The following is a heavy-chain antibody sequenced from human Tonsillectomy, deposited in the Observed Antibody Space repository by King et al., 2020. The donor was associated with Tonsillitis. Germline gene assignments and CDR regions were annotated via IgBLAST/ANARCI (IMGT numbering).Heavy chain of an antibody. CDR3: TTDHVEYSYGSGSYYSYYYGMDV. CDR1: GFTFSNAW. J-gene: IGHJ6*02. V-gene: IGHV3-15*01. D-gene: IGHD3-10*01. CDR2: VKSKTDGGTT. Sequence: QLVQSGGGLVKPGGSLRLSCAASGFTFSNAWMSWVRQAPGKGLEWVGRVKSKTDGGTTDYAAPVKGRFTISRDDSKNTLYLQMNSLKTEDTAVYYCTTDHVEYSYGSGSYYSYYYGMDVWGQGTTVTVSS.